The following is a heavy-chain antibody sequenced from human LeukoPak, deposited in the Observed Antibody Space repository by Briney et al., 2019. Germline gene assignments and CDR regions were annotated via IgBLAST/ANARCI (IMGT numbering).Heavy chain of an antibody. CDR2: INHSGST. J-gene: IGHJ4*02. CDR3: ARARDYGDYGVDY. Sequence: SETLSLTCAVYGGSFSGYYWSWIRQPPGKGLEWIGEINHSGSTNYNPSLKSRVTISVDTSKNQFSLKLSSVTAADTAVYYCARARDYGDYGVDYWGQGTLVTVSS. D-gene: IGHD4-17*01. V-gene: IGHV4-34*01. CDR1: GGSFSGYY.